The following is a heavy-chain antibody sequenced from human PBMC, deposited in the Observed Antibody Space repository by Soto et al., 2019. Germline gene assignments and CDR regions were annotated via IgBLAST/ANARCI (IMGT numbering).Heavy chain of an antibody. Sequence: EVQLVESGGGLVQPGGSLRLSCAASGFTFRSYWMSWVRQAPGKGLEWVANINQDGSEIYYVDSVEGRFSISRDNAENSLYLQMNSLRAEDTPVYYCARDFHVRLGITYYYYMDVWGTGTTVTVSS. D-gene: IGHD7-27*01. CDR3: ARDFHVRLGITYYYYMDV. CDR2: INQDGSEI. J-gene: IGHJ6*03. CDR1: GFTFRSYW. V-gene: IGHV3-7*01.